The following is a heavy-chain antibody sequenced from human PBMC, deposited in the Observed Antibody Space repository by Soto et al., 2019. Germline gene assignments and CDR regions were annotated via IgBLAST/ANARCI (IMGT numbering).Heavy chain of an antibody. J-gene: IGHJ6*02. Sequence: GGSLRLSCAASGFTVSSYAMSWVRQAPGKGLEWVSSVSAGGDMTYYSDSVKGRFTISRDNSNNALFLQMNSLRIEDTALYYCARGDRGGSGSPASYYYSGLDVWGQGTTVTVSS. CDR2: VSAGGDMT. CDR3: ARGDRGGSGSPASYYYSGLDV. V-gene: IGHV3-23*01. CDR1: GFTVSSYA. D-gene: IGHD3-10*01.